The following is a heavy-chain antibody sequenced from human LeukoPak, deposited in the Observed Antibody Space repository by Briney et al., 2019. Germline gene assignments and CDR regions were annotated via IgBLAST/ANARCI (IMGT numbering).Heavy chain of an antibody. J-gene: IGHJ6*03. CDR2: SIPLFGTV. Sequence: SVKVSCKASADSFNNYAFNWVRQAPGQGPEWMGGSIPLFGTVKAAQKFQGRFAITTDESTSTAYMELSSLTSEDTAVYYCARGGRPLGYFYMDVWGKGTTVTVS. V-gene: IGHV1-69*05. CDR1: ADSFNNYA. CDR3: ARGGRPLGYFYMDV.